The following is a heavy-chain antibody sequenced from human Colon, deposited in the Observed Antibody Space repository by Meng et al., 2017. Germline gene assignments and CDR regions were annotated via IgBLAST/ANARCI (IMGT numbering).Heavy chain of an antibody. J-gene: IGHJ4*02. CDR2: IKSDGSEE. D-gene: IGHD5-24*01. CDR3: ATSSPRWLQPY. CDR1: GFTFSSYW. Sequence: EGRLVEFGGGLVRPGGSLRLSCVASGFTFSSYWMTWVRQAPGTGLEWGANIKSDGSEEHYVDSVKGRFTISRDNAKNSLFLEMDSLRVEDTAVYYCATSSPRWLQPYWGQGTLVTVSS. V-gene: IGHV3-7*01.